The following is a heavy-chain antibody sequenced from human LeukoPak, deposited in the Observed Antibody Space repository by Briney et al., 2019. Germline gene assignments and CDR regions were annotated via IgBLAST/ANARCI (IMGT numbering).Heavy chain of an antibody. J-gene: IGHJ4*02. CDR2: ISSNGGNT. CDR1: GFNFSNFA. Sequence: GGSLRLSCAASGFNFSNFAMHWVRQAPGQGLEYVSAISSNGGNTYYANSVKGRFTISRDNSKNTLYLQMGSLRAEDMAVYYCAREARYDSPPVWGQGTLVTVSS. D-gene: IGHD3-22*01. CDR3: AREARYDSPPV. V-gene: IGHV3-64*01.